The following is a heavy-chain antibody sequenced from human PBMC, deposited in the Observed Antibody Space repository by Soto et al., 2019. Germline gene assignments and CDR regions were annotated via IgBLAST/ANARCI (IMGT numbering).Heavy chain of an antibody. V-gene: IGHV3-48*01. CDR1: GFTFSTYS. Sequence: GGSLRLSCAASGFTFSTYSMNWVRQAPGKGLEWVSYISSSSSTIFYTDSVKGRFTVSRGNAKNSLYLQMNSLRAEDTAVYYCAREGPPAGFDYWGQGTLVTVSS. J-gene: IGHJ4*02. CDR3: AREGPPAGFDY. CDR2: ISSSSSTI.